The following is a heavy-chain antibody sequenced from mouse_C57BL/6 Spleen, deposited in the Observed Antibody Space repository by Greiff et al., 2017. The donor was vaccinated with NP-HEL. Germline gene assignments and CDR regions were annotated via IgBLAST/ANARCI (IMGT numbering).Heavy chain of an antibody. CDR1: GYTFTSYW. CDR2: IYPGSGST. V-gene: IGHV1-55*01. D-gene: IGHD4-1*01. J-gene: IGHJ2*01. CDR3: ARDWESYFDY. Sequence: QVQLQQPGAELVKPGASVKMSCKASGYTFTSYWITWVKQRPGQGLEWIGDIYPGSGSTNYNEKFESKATLTVEPSSSTAYMQLSSLTSEDSAVYYCARDWESYFDYWGQGTTLTVSS.